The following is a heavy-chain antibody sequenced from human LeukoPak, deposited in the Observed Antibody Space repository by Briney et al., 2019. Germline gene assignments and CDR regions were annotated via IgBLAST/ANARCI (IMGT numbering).Heavy chain of an antibody. D-gene: IGHD6-13*01. CDR2: ISAYNGNT. CDR1: GYTFTSYG. J-gene: IGHJ4*02. V-gene: IGHV1-18*01. CDR3: ARDGNSAAAGPFDY. Sequence: ASVKVSCKASGYTFTSYGISWVRQAPGQGLEWMGWISAYNGNTNYAQKFQGRVTMTRDTSTSTVYMELSSLRSEDTAVYYCARDGNSAAAGPFDYWGQGTLVTVSS.